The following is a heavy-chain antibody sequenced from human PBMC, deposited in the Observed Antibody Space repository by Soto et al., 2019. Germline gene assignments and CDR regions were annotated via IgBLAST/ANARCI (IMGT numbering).Heavy chain of an antibody. V-gene: IGHV3-23*01. CDR3: AKDVVAVAGIFDN. CDR1: GITFSSYA. J-gene: IGHJ4*02. CDR2: ISGSGGST. D-gene: IGHD6-19*01. Sequence: EVQLLESGGDLIQPGGSLRLSCAASGITFSSYALSWVRQALGKGPEWVSGISGSGGSTYYADSVKGRFTISRDNSKNTLHLQMNSLRAEDTAIYYCAKDVVAVAGIFDNWGQGTLVTVSS.